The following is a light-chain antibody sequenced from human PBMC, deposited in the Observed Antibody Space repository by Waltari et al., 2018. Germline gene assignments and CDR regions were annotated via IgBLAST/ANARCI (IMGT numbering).Light chain of an antibody. CDR2: GAS. Sequence: EIVLTQSPDTRSLSPGERATLSCRASQSVSSYLAWYQQKRGQAPRLLIYGASNRATGIPARFSGSGSGTDFTLTISTLEPEDFAVYYCQQRSNWPLTFGGGTKVEIK. J-gene: IGKJ4*01. CDR1: QSVSSY. CDR3: QQRSNWPLT. V-gene: IGKV3-11*01.